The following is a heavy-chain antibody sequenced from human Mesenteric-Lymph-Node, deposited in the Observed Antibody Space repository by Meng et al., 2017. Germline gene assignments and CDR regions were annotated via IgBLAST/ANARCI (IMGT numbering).Heavy chain of an antibody. D-gene: IGHD3-22*01. CDR1: GNTFSNYG. CDR3: ARDHLEANYYHTSEYYCPDY. Sequence: ASVKVSCKASGNTFSNYGISWVRQAPGQGLEWMGVINPSGGSAPYAQKFQGRVTMTRDTSTSTVYMDLSSLTSEDTAVYYCARDHLEANYYHTSEYYCPDYWGQGTLVTVSS. J-gene: IGHJ4*02. CDR2: INPSGGSA. V-gene: IGHV1-46*01.